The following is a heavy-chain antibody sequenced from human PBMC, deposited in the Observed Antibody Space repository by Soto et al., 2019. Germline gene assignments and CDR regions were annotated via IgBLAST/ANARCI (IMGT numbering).Heavy chain of an antibody. CDR3: ARRGGAAAGSYNWFDP. CDR1: GGSVSSGNSY. V-gene: IGHV4-61*01. CDR2: IYYSGSA. D-gene: IGHD6-13*01. Sequence: QVQLQESGPGLVKPSETLSLTCTVSGGSVSSGNSYWSWIRQPPGKGLEWIGYIYYSGSATYNPSLTSPVTLSVDTSKNQVPLRLSSVTAADTAVYYCARRGGAAAGSYNWFDPWGQGTLVTVSS. J-gene: IGHJ5*02.